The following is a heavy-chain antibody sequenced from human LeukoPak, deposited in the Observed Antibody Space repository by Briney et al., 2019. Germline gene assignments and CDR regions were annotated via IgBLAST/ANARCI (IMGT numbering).Heavy chain of an antibody. CDR1: GYTFTGYY. J-gene: IGHJ4*02. V-gene: IGHV1-2*04. D-gene: IGHD3-10*01. Sequence: ASGKVSCKASGYTFTGYYMHWVRQAPGHGLEWMGWINPNSGGTNYAQKFQGWVTMTRDTSISTAYMELSRLRSDDTAVYYCARGKYGSGSYYFDYWGQGTLVTVSS. CDR3: ARGKYGSGSYYFDY. CDR2: INPNSGGT.